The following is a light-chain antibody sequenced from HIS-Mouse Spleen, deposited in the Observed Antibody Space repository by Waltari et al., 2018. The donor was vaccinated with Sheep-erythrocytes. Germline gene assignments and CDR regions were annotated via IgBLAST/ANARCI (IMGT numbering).Light chain of an antibody. CDR3: QAWDSSTAV. V-gene: IGLV3-1*01. CDR1: TLGDNF. Sequence: SYELTQPPSVSVSPGQTASITCSGATLGDNFACWYQQKPGQSPVLVIYQDSKRPSGTPERFAGSNSGNTATLTISGTQAMDEADYYCQAWDSSTAVFGGGTKLTVL. CDR2: QDS. J-gene: IGLJ2*01.